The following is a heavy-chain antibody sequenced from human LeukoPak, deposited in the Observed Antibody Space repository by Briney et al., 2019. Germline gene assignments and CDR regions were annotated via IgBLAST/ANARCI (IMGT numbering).Heavy chain of an antibody. Sequence: GGSLRLSCAASGFTFSSYAMHWVRQAPGKGLEWVAVISYDGSNKYYADSVKGRFTISRDNSKNTLYLQMNSLRAEDTAVYYCARDLGYSSTEEYYFDYWGQGTLVTVSS. CDR3: ARDLGYSSTEEYYFDY. J-gene: IGHJ4*02. CDR1: GFTFSSYA. D-gene: IGHD6-13*01. CDR2: ISYDGSNK. V-gene: IGHV3-30-3*01.